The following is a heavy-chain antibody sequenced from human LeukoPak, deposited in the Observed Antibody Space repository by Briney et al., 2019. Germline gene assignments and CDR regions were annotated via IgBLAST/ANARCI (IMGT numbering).Heavy chain of an antibody. D-gene: IGHD3-10*01. Sequence: GGSLRLSCAASGFTFSSYSMNWVRQAPGKGLEWVSSISSSSSYIYYADSVKGRFTISRDNAKNSLYLQMNSLRAEDTAVYYCAGGDGSGSYYGSWGQGTLVTVSS. CDR2: ISSSSSYI. J-gene: IGHJ5*02. CDR1: GFTFSSYS. CDR3: AGGDGSGSYYGS. V-gene: IGHV3-21*01.